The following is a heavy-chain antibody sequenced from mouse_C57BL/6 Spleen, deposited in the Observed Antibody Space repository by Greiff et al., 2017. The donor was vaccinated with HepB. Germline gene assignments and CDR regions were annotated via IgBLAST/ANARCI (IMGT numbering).Heavy chain of an antibody. V-gene: IGHV14-2*01. J-gene: IGHJ4*01. D-gene: IGHD1-1*01. CDR1: GFNIKDYY. CDR2: IDPEDGET. CDR3: ARRGYYYGSSYSYAMDY. Sequence: EVKVEESGAELVKPGASVKLSCTASGFNIKDYYMHWVKQRTEQGLEWIGRIDPEDGETKYAPKFQGKATITVDTSSNTAYLQLSSLTSEDTAVYYCARRGYYYGSSYSYAMDYWGQGTSVTVSS.